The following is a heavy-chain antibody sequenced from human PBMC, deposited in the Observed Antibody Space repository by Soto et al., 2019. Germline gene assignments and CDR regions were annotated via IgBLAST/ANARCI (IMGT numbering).Heavy chain of an antibody. J-gene: IGHJ3*02. V-gene: IGHV4-34*01. D-gene: IGHD6-19*01. CDR1: GGSFRGYY. Sequence: QVQLQQWGAGLLKPSETLSLTCAVYGGSFRGYYWSWIRQPPGKGLEWVGEINHSGSSNYNPSLKRRVTISIDTSKNQFALKLSSVTGADTAVYYCARALYSSGWYYAFDIWDQGTMVIVSS. CDR3: ARALYSSGWYYAFDI. CDR2: INHSGSS.